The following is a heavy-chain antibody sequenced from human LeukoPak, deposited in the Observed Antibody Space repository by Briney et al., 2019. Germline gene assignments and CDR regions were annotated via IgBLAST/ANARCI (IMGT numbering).Heavy chain of an antibody. CDR1: AFTFSSYW. CDR2: IKQDGSEK. V-gene: IGHV3-7*05. CDR3: ARDRSHDY. D-gene: IGHD2-15*01. Sequence: GGSLRLSCAASAFTFSSYWMSWGRRAPGKGLEWVAHIKQDGSEKYYVDSVKGRFTISRDNAKNSLYLQMNSLRPEDTAVYYCARDRSHDYWGQGTLVTVSS. J-gene: IGHJ4*02.